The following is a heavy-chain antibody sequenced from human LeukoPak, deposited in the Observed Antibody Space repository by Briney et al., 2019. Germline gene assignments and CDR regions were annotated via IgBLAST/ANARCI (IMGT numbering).Heavy chain of an antibody. CDR2: IKQDGSEK. CDR3: ARATSGSRNALDV. Sequence: GGSLRLSCAASGFTFSNYWMNWVRQAPGRGLEWVANIKQDGSEKYYVDSVKGRFTISRDNAKNTLDLRMDSLTVEDTALYYCARATSGSRNALDVWGHGTVVTVS. V-gene: IGHV3-7*01. J-gene: IGHJ3*01. D-gene: IGHD2-15*01. CDR1: GFTFSNYW.